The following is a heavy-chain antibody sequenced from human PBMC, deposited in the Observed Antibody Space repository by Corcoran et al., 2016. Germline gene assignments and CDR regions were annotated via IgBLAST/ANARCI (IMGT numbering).Heavy chain of an antibody. J-gene: IGHJ4*02. Sequence: QVQLVESGGGVVQPGRSLRLSCAASGFTFSSYGMHWVRQAPGKGLEWVAVISYDGSNKYYADSVKGRFTISRDNSKNTLYLQMNSLRAEETAGYYCGKKMGGVRGVIMGDSDYWGQGTLVTVSS. D-gene: IGHD3-10*02. CDR1: GFTFSSYG. CDR3: GKKMGGVRGVIMGDSDY. CDR2: ISYDGSNK. V-gene: IGHV3-30*18.